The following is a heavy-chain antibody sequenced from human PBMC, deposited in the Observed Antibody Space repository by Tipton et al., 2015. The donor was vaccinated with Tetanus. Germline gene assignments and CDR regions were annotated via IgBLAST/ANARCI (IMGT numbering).Heavy chain of an antibody. Sequence: TLSLTCTVSGASIPSSYWSWIRQAPGKGLEWIGDTDSSGKSNSNPSLKSRLVISVDTSKSQFSLRLSSVTAADTALYYCARDNDVSAAIRYFDLWGRGTLVTVSS. CDR1: GASIPSSY. CDR2: TDSSGKS. D-gene: IGHD5-18*01. V-gene: IGHV4-59*01. CDR3: ARDNDVSAAIRYFDL. J-gene: IGHJ2*01.